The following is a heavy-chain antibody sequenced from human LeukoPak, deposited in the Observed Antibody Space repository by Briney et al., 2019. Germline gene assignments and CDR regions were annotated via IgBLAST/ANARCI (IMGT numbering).Heavy chain of an antibody. V-gene: IGHV3-9*01. CDR1: GFTFDDYA. CDR2: ISWNSGSI. D-gene: IGHD3-3*01. CDR3: ARRSGSPFDY. J-gene: IGHJ4*02. Sequence: GGPLRLSCAASGFTFDDYAMHWVRQAPGKGLEWVSGISWNSGSIGYADSVKGRFTISRDNAKNSLYLQMNSLRAEDTALYYCARRSGSPFDYWGQGTLVTVSS.